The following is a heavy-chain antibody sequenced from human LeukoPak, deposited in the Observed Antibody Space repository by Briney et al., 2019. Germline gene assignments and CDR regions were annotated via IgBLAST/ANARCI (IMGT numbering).Heavy chain of an antibody. V-gene: IGHV4-34*01. J-gene: IGHJ4*02. CDR3: ARSGYCTNGVCFDFDY. D-gene: IGHD2-8*01. Sequence: SETLSLTCAVYGGSFSGYYWSWIRQPPGKGLEWIGEINHSGSTNYNPSLKSRVTISVDTSKNQFSLKLRSVTAADTAVYYCARSGYCTNGVCFDFDYWGQGTLVTVSS. CDR2: INHSGST. CDR1: GGSFSGYY.